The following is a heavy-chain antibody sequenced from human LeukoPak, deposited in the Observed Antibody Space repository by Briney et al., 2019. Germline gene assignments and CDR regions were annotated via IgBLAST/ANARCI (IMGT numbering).Heavy chain of an antibody. CDR3: ARGGRGHDFSPNYYYGLDV. J-gene: IGHJ6*02. V-gene: IGHV3-64*01. CDR1: GFTFDSYA. Sequence: GGSLRLSCAASGFTFDSYAMHWVRQAPGKGLEYVSAISRNGGGTFYANSVKGRLTISRDNSKNTLYLQMSSLRAEDTAVYYCARGGRGHDFSPNYYYGLDVWGQGTTVTVSS. D-gene: IGHD5-12*01. CDR2: ISRNGGGT.